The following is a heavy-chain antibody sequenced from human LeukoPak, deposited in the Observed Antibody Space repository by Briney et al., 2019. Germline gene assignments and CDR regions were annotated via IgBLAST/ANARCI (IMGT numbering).Heavy chain of an antibody. V-gene: IGHV3-30*03. J-gene: IGHJ6*02. D-gene: IGHD3-22*01. Sequence: GRSLRLSCAASGFTFSSYGMHWVRQAPGKGLEWVAVISYDGDNKYYADSVKGRFTISRDNAKNSLYLQMNSLRAEDTAVYYCARVGSSYYDSSGHKAYYYYYGMDVWGQGTTVTVSS. CDR1: GFTFSSYG. CDR2: ISYDGDNK. CDR3: ARVGSSYYDSSGHKAYYYYYGMDV.